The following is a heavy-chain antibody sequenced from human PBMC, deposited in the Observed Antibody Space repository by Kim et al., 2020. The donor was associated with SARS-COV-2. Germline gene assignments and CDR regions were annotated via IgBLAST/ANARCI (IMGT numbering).Heavy chain of an antibody. CDR1: GGSFSGYY. J-gene: IGHJ5*02. Sequence: SETLSLTCAVYGGSFSGYYWSWIRQPPGKGLEWIGEINHSGSTNYNPSLKSRVTISVDTSKNHFSLKLSSVTAADTAVYYCARTGGILWRIGGFDPWGQGTLVTVSS. D-gene: IGHD2-21*01. CDR2: INHSGST. V-gene: IGHV4-34*01. CDR3: ARTGGILWRIGGFDP.